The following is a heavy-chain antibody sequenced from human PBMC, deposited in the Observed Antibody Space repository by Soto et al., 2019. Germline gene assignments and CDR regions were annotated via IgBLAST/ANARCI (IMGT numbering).Heavy chain of an antibody. CDR2: IIPIFGTA. Sequence: SVKLSCKXSGGTFSSYAISWVRQAPGQGLEWMGGIIPIFGTANYAQKFQGRVTITADKSTSTAYMELSSLRSEDTAVYYCAGAAYEYYFDYWGQGTLVTVSS. CDR1: GGTFSSYA. CDR3: AGAAYEYYFDY. D-gene: IGHD2-15*01. V-gene: IGHV1-69*06. J-gene: IGHJ4*02.